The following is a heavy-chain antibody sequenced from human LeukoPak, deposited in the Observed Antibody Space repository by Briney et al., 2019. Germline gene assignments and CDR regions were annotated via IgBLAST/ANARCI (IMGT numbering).Heavy chain of an antibody. CDR2: ISPYNGNT. Sequence: ASVNVSCKTSGYTFTHYVISWVRQAPGQGLEWMGRISPYNGNTKYAQKLQGRVTMTTDTSTSTAYMELRSLRSDDTAVYYCARVEYYYYYMDVWGKGTTVTVSS. CDR1: GYTFTHYV. V-gene: IGHV1-18*01. CDR3: ARVEYYYYYMDV. D-gene: IGHD5-24*01. J-gene: IGHJ6*03.